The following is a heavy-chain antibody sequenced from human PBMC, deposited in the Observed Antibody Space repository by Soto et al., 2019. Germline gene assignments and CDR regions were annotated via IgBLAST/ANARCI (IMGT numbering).Heavy chain of an antibody. CDR1: GGSFSGYY. CDR2: INHSGST. Sequence: SETLSLTCAVYGGSFSGYYWSWIRQPPGKGLEWIGEINHSGSTNYNPSLKSRVTISVDTSKNQFSLKLSSVTAADTAVYYCARDLDTVTTFRRYFDYWGQGTLVTVSS. D-gene: IGHD4-17*01. J-gene: IGHJ4*02. V-gene: IGHV4-34*01. CDR3: ARDLDTVTTFRRYFDY.